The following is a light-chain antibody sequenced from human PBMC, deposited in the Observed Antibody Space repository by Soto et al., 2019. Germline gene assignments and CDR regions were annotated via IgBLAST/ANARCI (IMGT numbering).Light chain of an antibody. Sequence: AIRMTQSPSSFSASTGDRVTITCRASQGISSYLAWYQQKPGKAPKLLFYAASTLQSGVPSRFSGSGSGTDFTLTISCLQSEDFATYYCQQYYSYRWTFGQGAKVESK. CDR2: AAS. V-gene: IGKV1-8*01. J-gene: IGKJ1*01. CDR1: QGISSY. CDR3: QQYYSYRWT.